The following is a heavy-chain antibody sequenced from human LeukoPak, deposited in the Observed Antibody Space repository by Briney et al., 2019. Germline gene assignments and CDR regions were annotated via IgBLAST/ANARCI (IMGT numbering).Heavy chain of an antibody. V-gene: IGHV3-7*01. D-gene: IGHD2-2*01. Sequence: PGGSLRLSCVVSGFYFGSFWMTRVRQAPGKGLDWVANIKYDGSEIYYADSVKGRFTISRDNAKNSLYLQLNNLRVEDTAVYYCARSYQLDYWGQGTLVTVSS. CDR3: ARSYQLDY. CDR2: IKYDGSEI. CDR1: GFYFGSFW. J-gene: IGHJ4*02.